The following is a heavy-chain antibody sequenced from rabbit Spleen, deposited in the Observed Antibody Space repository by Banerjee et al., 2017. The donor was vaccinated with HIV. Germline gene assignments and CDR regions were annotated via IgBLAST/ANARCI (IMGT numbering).Heavy chain of an antibody. Sequence: EQLEESGGGLVKPEGSLTLTCTASGFSFSSSYDMCWVRQAPGKGLEWIGCIYTGNGKTYYASWAKGRFTISKSSSTTVTLQMTSLTAADTATYFCTRGLIRASFSKLWGPGTLVTVS. D-gene: IGHD1-1*01. J-gene: IGHJ4*01. CDR1: GFSFSSSYD. CDR2: IYTGNGKT. V-gene: IGHV1S45*01. CDR3: TRGLIRASFSKL.